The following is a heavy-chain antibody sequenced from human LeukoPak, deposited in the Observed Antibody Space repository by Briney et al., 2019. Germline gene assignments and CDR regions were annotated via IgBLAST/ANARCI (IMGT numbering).Heavy chain of an antibody. CDR3: ATEPPHTTVITIWAHDY. CDR2: INPHSGGT. V-gene: IGHV1-2*02. Sequence: GASVKVSCKASGSTFTAYYIHWVRQAPGQGLEWMGWINPHSGGTNYAQKFQGRVTMTRDTSISTAYMELSRLRFDDTAVYYCATEPPHTTVITIWAHDYWGQGTLVTVSS. CDR1: GSTFTAYY. J-gene: IGHJ4*02. D-gene: IGHD4-17*01.